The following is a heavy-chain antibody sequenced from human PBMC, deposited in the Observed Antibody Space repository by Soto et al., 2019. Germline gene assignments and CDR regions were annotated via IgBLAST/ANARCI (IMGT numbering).Heavy chain of an antibody. CDR2: IYRSGTT. D-gene: IGHD6-19*01. CDR3: ARHVGVPGTRGFDY. V-gene: IGHV4-4*02. Sequence: QVQLQESGPGLVKPSGTLSLACAVFGASISDDNWWSWVRQPPGKGLEWIGEIYRSGTTNYNSSLESRVTISMDKSRNQISLKLSSVAAAVSAIYYCARHVGVPGTRGFDYWGQGNLVTVSS. CDR1: GASISDDNW. J-gene: IGHJ4*02.